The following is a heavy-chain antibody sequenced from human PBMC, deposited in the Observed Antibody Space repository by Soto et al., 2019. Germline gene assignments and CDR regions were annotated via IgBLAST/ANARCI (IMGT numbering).Heavy chain of an antibody. CDR2: IYKSTTT. D-gene: IGHD2-15*01. J-gene: IGHJ5*01. Sequence: PSETLSLTCSVPGDSISTVDYFWAWIRQPPGQALEYIGYIYKSTTTYYNPSFESRAAISLDTSKSQFSLTVTSVTAADTAVYFCARGRYCLTGRCFPNWFDSWGQGTLVTVSS. V-gene: IGHV4-30-4*01. CDR3: ARGRYCLTGRCFPNWFDS. CDR1: GDSISTVDYF.